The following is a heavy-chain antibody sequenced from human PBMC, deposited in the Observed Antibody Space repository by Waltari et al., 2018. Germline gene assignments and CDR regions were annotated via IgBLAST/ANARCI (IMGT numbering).Heavy chain of an antibody. CDR1: GFTFSSSG. J-gene: IGHJ6*02. CDR2: TSSDGSRK. CDR3: ASCTGGNCYYYGFDV. D-gene: IGHD2-8*02. V-gene: IGHV3-30*03. Sequence: QVQLVESGGGVVQPGRSLRLPCAASGFTFSSSGMPWVRQTPGKGVEWVAGTSSDGSRKSYEDSVKGRFSISRDNSKNSLSLEMNSLRPEDTAVYYCASCTGGNCYYYGFDVWGQGTTVTVSS.